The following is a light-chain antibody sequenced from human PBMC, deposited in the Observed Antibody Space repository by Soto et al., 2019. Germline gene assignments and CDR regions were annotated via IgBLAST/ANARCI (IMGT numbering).Light chain of an antibody. CDR2: SNN. V-gene: IGLV1-44*01. CDR3: AAWDDSLNGPYV. J-gene: IGLJ1*01. CDR1: SSNIGSNT. Sequence: QSVLTQPPSASGTPGQSVTISCSGSSSNIGSNTVNWYQQLPGTAPKLLIYSNNQRPSGVPDRFSGSKSGTSASLAISGLQSADEADYYCAAWDDSLNGPYVFGTGTKVTVL.